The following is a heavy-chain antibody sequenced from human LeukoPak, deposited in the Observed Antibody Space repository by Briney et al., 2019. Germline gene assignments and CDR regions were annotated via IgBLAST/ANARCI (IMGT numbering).Heavy chain of an antibody. CDR2: VWSDESNK. CDR1: GFNFWSYG. D-gene: IGHD2/OR15-2a*01. V-gene: IGHV3-33*06. J-gene: IGHJ4*02. Sequence: GGSLRLSCAASGFNFWSYGMHWVRQAPGKGLEWVAIVWSDESNKYYADSVKGRFTISRDNTGNTVSLQMDSLRADDTAVYYCTKGSFASPSTFDSWGQGTLVTVSS. CDR3: TKGSFASPSTFDS.